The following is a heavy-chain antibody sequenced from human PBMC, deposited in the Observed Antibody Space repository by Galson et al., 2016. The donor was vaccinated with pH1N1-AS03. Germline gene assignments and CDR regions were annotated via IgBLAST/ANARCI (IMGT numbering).Heavy chain of an antibody. Sequence: SLRLSCAASGFTFSTYWMSWVRQAPGKGLEWVANIKQDATETYYVDSVKGRFTISRDNAKKSLYLQTDSLRLEDTASYYCARFAWATSGDDAFDVWGQGTLVTVSS. CDR1: GFTFSTYW. V-gene: IGHV3-7*01. J-gene: IGHJ3*01. CDR2: IKQDATET. D-gene: IGHD3-10*01. CDR3: ARFAWATSGDDAFDV.